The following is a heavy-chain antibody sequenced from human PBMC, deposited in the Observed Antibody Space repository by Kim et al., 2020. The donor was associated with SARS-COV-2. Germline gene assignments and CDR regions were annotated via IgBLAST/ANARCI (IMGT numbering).Heavy chain of an antibody. J-gene: IGHJ6*02. CDR2: IYYSGST. Sequence: SETLSLTCTVSGGSISSGGYYWSWIRQHPGKGLEWIGYIYYSGSTYYNPSLKSRVTISVDTSKNQFSLKLSSVTAADTAVYYCARHSGSIWFGELLPNYYYGMDVWGQGTTVTVSS. CDR1: GGSISSGGYY. D-gene: IGHD3-10*01. V-gene: IGHV4-31*03. CDR3: ARHSGSIWFGELLPNYYYGMDV.